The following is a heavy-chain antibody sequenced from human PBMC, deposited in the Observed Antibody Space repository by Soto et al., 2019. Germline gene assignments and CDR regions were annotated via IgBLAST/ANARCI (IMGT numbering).Heavy chain of an antibody. CDR3: ARRSGSYGY. V-gene: IGHV4-39*01. CDR2: IYYSGST. CDR1: GGSISSSSYY. D-gene: IGHD1-26*01. J-gene: IGHJ4*02. Sequence: PSETLSLTCTVSGGSISSSSYYWGWIRQPPGKGLEWIGSIYYSGSTYYNPSLKSRVTISVDTSKNQFSLKLSSVTAADTAVDYCARRSGSYGYWGKGTLVTVSS.